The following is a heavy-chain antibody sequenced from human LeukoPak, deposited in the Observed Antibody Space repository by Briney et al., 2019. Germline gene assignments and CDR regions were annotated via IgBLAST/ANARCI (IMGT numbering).Heavy chain of an antibody. Sequence: SQTLSLTCAISGDSVSSNSAAWNWIRQSPSRGLEWLGRTYYRSKWYNDYAVSVKSRITINPDTSKNQFSLQLNSVTPEDTAEYYCARDPVLLWFGELPNYYYGMDVWGKGTTVTVSS. V-gene: IGHV6-1*01. CDR2: TYYRSKWYN. CDR1: GDSVSSNSAA. CDR3: ARDPVLLWFGELPNYYYGMDV. D-gene: IGHD3-10*01. J-gene: IGHJ6*04.